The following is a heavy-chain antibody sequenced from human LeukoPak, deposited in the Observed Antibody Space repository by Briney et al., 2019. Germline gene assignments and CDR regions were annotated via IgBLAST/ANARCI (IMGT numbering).Heavy chain of an antibody. CDR3: ARDVAYSAFDY. CDR1: GFTFSSYG. J-gene: IGHJ4*02. CDR2: IQYDGSNK. V-gene: IGHV3-30*02. Sequence: GGSLRLSCAASGFTFSSYGMHWVRQTPGKGLEWVAFIQYDGSNKYYADSVKGRFTISRDNSKNTLYLQMSSLRAEDTGVFYCARDVAYSAFDYWGQGTLVTVSS. D-gene: IGHD2-21*01.